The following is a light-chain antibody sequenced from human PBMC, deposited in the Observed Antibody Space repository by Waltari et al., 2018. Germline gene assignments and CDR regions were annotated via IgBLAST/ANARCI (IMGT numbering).Light chain of an antibody. Sequence: QSALTQPASVSGSPGQSITISCPVTSSGGGHNYFLSWYQHHPGKAPKLIIYEGSKRPSGISNRFSGFRAGNMASLTISGLQAEDEADYYCCSYATYSPVLLGGGTKLTVL. J-gene: IGLJ2*01. CDR3: CSYATYSPVL. CDR2: EGS. V-gene: IGLV2-23*01. CDR1: SSGGGHNYF.